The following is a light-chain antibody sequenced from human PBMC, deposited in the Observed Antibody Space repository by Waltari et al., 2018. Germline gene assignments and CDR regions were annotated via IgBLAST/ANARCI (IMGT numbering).Light chain of an antibody. CDR1: QSLLYSSNNKNY. CDR3: QQYYSTPPT. V-gene: IGKV4-1*01. J-gene: IGKJ3*01. Sequence: DIVITQSTDSLALSLGETATINCKPSQSLLYSSNNKNYLAWYQQKPGQPPKLLIYWASTRASGVPDRFSGSGSGTDFTLTVSSLQAEDVAVYYCQQYYSTPPTFGPGTKVDIK. CDR2: WAS.